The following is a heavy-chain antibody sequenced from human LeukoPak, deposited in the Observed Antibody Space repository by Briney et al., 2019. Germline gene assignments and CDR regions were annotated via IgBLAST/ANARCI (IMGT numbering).Heavy chain of an antibody. V-gene: IGHV4-59*12. J-gene: IGHJ5*02. CDR1: GGSISSYH. CDR2: IYYSGST. CDR3: ARVDSSSWTSGGFDP. Sequence: PSETLSLTCTVSGGSISSYHWSRIRQPPGKGLECIGYIYYSGSTHYNPSLKSRVTISVDKSKNQISLKLSSVTAADTAVYYCARVDSSSWTSGGFDPWGQGTLVTVSS. D-gene: IGHD6-13*01.